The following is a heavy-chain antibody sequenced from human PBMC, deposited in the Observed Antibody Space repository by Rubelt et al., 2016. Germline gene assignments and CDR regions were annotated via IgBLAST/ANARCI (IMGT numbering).Heavy chain of an antibody. D-gene: IGHD1-26*01. Sequence: QVQLQQWGAGLLKPSETLSLTCAVYGGSFSGYYWSWIRQPPGKGLEWIGSIYYSGSTYYNPSLKSRVTRSVDTSKNQFALKRSSVTAADTAVYYGAREPHSGSYSGAVDYWGQGTLVTVSS. J-gene: IGHJ4*02. V-gene: IGHV4-34*01. CDR2: IYYSGST. CDR3: AREPHSGSYSGAVDY. CDR1: GGSFSGYY.